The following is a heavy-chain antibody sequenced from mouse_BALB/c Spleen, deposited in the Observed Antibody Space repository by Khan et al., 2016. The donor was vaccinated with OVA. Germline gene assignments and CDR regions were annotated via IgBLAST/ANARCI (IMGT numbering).Heavy chain of an antibody. CDR2: INPSNGGA. J-gene: IGHJ3*01. CDR1: GYTFSNYY. V-gene: IGHV1S81*02. CDR3: KKSGYANPFSY. D-gene: IGHD2-10*02. Sequence: QVQLQQSGAELVKPGASVKLSCKTSGYTFSNYYIYWVKQRPGQGLEWIGGINPSNGGANFNEKFKTKATLTVDKSSSTVYMQLTSLTSEESAVYYCKKSGYANPFSYCGQCTLVTVSA.